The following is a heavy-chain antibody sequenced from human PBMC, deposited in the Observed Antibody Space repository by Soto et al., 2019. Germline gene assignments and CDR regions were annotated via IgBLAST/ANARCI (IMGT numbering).Heavy chain of an antibody. CDR2: IYYSGST. J-gene: IGHJ4*02. CDR1: GGSISSGDYY. V-gene: IGHV4-30-4*01. CDR3: ARDNYYDSSRRPCDY. D-gene: IGHD3-22*01. Sequence: SETLSLTCTVSGGSISSGDYYWSWIRQPPGKGLEWMGYIYYSGSTYYNPSLKSRVTISLDTSKNQFSLKLNSVTAADTAVYYCARDNYYDSSRRPCDYWGQGTLVTVSS.